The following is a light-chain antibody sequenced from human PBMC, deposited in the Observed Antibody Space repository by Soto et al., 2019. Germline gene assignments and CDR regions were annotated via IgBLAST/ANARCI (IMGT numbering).Light chain of an antibody. CDR2: GAS. J-gene: IGKJ4*01. Sequence: IQLTQAPSFLSASVGDRVTITCRASQDISTYLAWYQQKPGEAPKLLIYGASTLQSGIPSRFSGSGSGTEFTLTISSLHPEDFANYSCQQLNSYPLTFGGGTKVEIK. CDR3: QQLNSYPLT. CDR1: QDISTY. V-gene: IGKV1-9*01.